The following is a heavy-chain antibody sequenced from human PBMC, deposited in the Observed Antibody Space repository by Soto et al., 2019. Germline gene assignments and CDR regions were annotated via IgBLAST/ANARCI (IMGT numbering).Heavy chain of an antibody. CDR1: VFTFSDSW. J-gene: IGHJ4*02. Sequence: WWSLRLSCLASVFTFSDSWMHWFRQAPGKGLVWVSRVNEYDTDRNYADSVKGRFTISRDNARNTVYLQMNSLRAEDTAVYYCARVAVVTRGIDYWGQGTLVTVSS. V-gene: IGHV3-74*01. CDR3: ARVAVVTRGIDY. D-gene: IGHD6-19*01. CDR2: VNEYDTDR.